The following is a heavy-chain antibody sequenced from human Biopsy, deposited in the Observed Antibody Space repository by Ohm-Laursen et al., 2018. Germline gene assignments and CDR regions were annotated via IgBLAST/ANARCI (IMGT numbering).Heavy chain of an antibody. CDR3: ATITRGATRFPFDY. V-gene: IGHV1-2*02. Sequence: VSSMKVSCKASGYTFTGYYMHWVRQAPGQGLEWMGWINPNSGGTNYAQKFQGRVTMTRDTSISTAYMELSRLRSDDTAVYYCATITRGATRFPFDYWGQGTLVTVSS. CDR1: GYTFTGYY. D-gene: IGHD1-26*01. CDR2: INPNSGGT. J-gene: IGHJ4*02.